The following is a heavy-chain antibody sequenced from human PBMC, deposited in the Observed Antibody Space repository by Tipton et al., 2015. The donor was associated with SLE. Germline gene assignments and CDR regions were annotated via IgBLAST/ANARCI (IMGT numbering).Heavy chain of an antibody. D-gene: IGHD6-19*01. J-gene: IGHJ6*02. Sequence: SLRLSCAASGFTLSDYYMTWIRQAPGKGLEWVSHISSSGLSIYNADSVKGRFSISRDNPKNSLYLQMNSLRVEDTAVYYCARFVLGSGWFYNGMDVWGLGTTVTVSS. CDR3: ARFVLGSGWFYNGMDV. V-gene: IGHV3-11*04. CDR1: GFTLSDYY. CDR2: ISSSGLSI.